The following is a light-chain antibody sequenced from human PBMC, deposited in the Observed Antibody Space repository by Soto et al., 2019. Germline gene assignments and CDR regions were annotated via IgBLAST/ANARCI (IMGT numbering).Light chain of an antibody. CDR1: QGIINY. V-gene: IGKV1-9*01. CDR2: VAS. CDR3: QQRFIYPTT. Sequence: IQLTQSPSSLSASVGDRVTITCRASQGIINYLAWYQQKPGKAPKLLIYVASTLQSVVPSRFGGSGSGTDFTLNFSSLQTEDFATYYCQQRFIYPTTFGPGTKVDI. J-gene: IGKJ3*01.